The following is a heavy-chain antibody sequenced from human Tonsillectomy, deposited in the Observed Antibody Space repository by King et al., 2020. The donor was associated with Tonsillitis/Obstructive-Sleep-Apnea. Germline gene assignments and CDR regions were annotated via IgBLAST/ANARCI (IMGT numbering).Heavy chain of an antibody. CDR2: ISYDGSNK. J-gene: IGHJ6*03. D-gene: IGHD3-9*01. V-gene: IGHV3-30*04. CDR3: AGVDYDIFTGYWKYYMDV. CDR1: GFTFSSYA. Sequence: VQLVESGGGVVHPGRSLRLSCAASGFTFSSYAMHWVRQAPGKGLEWVAVISYDGSNKYYADSVKGRFTISRDNSKNTLYLQMNSLRADDTAVYYCAGVDYDIFTGYWKYYMDVWGKGTTVTVSS.